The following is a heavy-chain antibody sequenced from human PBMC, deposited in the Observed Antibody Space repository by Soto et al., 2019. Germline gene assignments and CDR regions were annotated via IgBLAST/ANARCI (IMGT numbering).Heavy chain of an antibody. Sequence: SETLSLTCTVSGGSISSYYWSWIRQPPGKGLEWIGYIYYSGSTNYNPSLKSRVTISVDTSKNQFSLKLSSVTAADTAVYYCASGAAGVPTIELTISSDPWGERSLVAGS. CDR1: GGSISSYY. D-gene: IGHD5-12*01. CDR2: IYYSGST. V-gene: IGHV4-59*12. J-gene: IGHJ5*02. CDR3: ASGAAGVPTIELTISSDP.